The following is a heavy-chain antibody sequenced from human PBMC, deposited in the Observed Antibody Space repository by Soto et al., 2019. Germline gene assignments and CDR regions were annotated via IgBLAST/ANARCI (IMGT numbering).Heavy chain of an antibody. D-gene: IGHD4-17*01. J-gene: IGHJ4*02. Sequence: GGSLRLSCAASGFTFRSYGMHWVRQAPGKGLEWVAVISYDGSNKYYADSVKGRFTISRDNSKNTLYLQMNSLRAEDTAVYYCAKDYGDYNFDYWGQGTLVTVSS. V-gene: IGHV3-30*18. CDR3: AKDYGDYNFDY. CDR1: GFTFRSYG. CDR2: ISYDGSNK.